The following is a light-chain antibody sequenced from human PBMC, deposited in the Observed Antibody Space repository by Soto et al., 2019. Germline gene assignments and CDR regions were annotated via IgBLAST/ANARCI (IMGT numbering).Light chain of an antibody. J-gene: IGLJ2*01. V-gene: IGLV2-14*03. Sequence: QSALTQPASVSGSPGQSITISCAGTSSDVGVYDFVSWYQQHPGKAPKLLIYDVNNRPAGISNRFSGSKSGNTASLTISGLPAEAAADYYCSSYTSTTTRVFGAGTKVTVL. CDR1: SSDVGVYDF. CDR3: SSYTSTTTRV. CDR2: DVN.